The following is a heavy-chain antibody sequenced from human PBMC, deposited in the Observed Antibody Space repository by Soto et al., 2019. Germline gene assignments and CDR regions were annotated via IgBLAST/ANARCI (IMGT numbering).Heavy chain of an antibody. D-gene: IGHD3-16*01. CDR3: ARGLYHYYGRDY. J-gene: IGHJ4*02. CDR1: GFTFNNYW. V-gene: IGHV3-74*01. CDR2: INGDGTTT. Sequence: EVQLVESGGGLVQTGGSLRLSCAASGFTFNNYWMHWVRQAPGKGLVWVSRINGDGTTTNTAGSVTGRFTISRDSGRDTVYLQMDSLRAEDTAVYYCARGLYHYYGRDYWGQGTLVIVSS.